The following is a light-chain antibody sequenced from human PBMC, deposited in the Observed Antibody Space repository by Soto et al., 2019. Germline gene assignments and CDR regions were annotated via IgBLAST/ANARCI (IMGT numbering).Light chain of an antibody. Sequence: EIVLTQSPATLSLSPGERATLSCRASQSVSTYLAWYQQKPGQAPRLLISDTFTRATGVPTRISGSGSGTDFTLTISSLQPEDFAVYYCQQYNSWPLTFGEGTKVDI. CDR1: QSVSTY. CDR2: DTF. V-gene: IGKV3-11*01. J-gene: IGKJ4*01. CDR3: QQYNSWPLT.